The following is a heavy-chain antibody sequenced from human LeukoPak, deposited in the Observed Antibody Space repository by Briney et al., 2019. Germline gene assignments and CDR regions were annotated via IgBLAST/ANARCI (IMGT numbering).Heavy chain of an antibody. J-gene: IGHJ4*01. Sequence: TGGSLRLSCAASGFTFSSYGMHWVRQAPGKGLEWVADIVYDGSSKYYADSVKGRFTISRDNSKNTLYLQVNSLRPEDTGVYYCARDPVPAAARHFDYWGQGTLVTVSS. CDR1: GFTFSSYG. V-gene: IGHV3-30*03. CDR2: IVYDGSSK. D-gene: IGHD2-2*01. CDR3: ARDPVPAAARHFDY.